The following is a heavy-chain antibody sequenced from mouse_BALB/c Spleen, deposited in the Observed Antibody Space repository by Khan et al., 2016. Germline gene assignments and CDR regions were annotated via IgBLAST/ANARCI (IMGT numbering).Heavy chain of an antibody. Sequence: EVELVESGGGLVKPGGSLKLSCAASGFTFSSYAMSWVRQTPEKRLEWVALISSGGSSFYPAILKDRFTISRDHARTILSLPMSSLRSEDTAMNYCTTKVYYFDYWGQGTTLTVSS. CDR2: ISSGGSS. J-gene: IGHJ2*01. V-gene: IGHV5-6-5*01. CDR1: GFTFSSYA. CDR3: TTKVYYFDY.